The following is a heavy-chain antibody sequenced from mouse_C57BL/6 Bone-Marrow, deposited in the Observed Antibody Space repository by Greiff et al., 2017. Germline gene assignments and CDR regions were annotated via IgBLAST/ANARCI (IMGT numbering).Heavy chain of an antibody. CDR2: IIYDGSN. CDR1: GYSITSGYY. D-gene: IGHD2-2*01. J-gene: IGHJ3*01. CDR3: ARGWLRRRGCAY. Sequence: EVQLQQSGPGLVKPSQSLSLTCSVTGYSITSGYYWNWIRQFPGNKLEWMGYIIYDGSNNYNPSLKNPISITRDPSKNQFFLKLNSVTTEDTATYYCARGWLRRRGCAYWGQGTLVTVSA. V-gene: IGHV3-6*01.